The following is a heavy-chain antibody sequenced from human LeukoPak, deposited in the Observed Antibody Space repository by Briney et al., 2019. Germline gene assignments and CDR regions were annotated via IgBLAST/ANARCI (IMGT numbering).Heavy chain of an antibody. CDR1: GGTFSSYA. CDR3: ARVGGIAAAFGDWGPFDY. V-gene: IGHV1-69*04. Sequence: SVKVSCKASGGTFSSYAISWVRQAPGQGLEWMGRIIPILGIANYAQKFQGRVTITADKSTSTAYMELSSLRSEDTAVYYCARVGGIAAAFGDWGPFDYWGQGTLVTVSS. D-gene: IGHD6-13*01. J-gene: IGHJ4*02. CDR2: IIPILGIA.